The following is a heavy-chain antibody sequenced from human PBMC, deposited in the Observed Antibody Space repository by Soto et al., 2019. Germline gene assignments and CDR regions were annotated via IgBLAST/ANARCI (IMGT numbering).Heavy chain of an antibody. Sequence: PSETLSLTCTVSGGSISSGGYYWSWIRQHPGKGLEWIGYIYYSGSTYYNPSLKSRVTISVDTSKNQFSLKLSSVTAADTAVYYCVRHHGPGSWGFDYWGQGALVTVSS. CDR1: GGSISSGGYY. CDR3: VRHHGPGSWGFDY. J-gene: IGHJ4*02. V-gene: IGHV4-31*03. D-gene: IGHD3-10*01. CDR2: IYYSGST.